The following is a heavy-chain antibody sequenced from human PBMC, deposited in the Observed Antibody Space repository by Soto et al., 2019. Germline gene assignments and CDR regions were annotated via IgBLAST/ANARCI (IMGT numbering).Heavy chain of an antibody. Sequence: GASVKVSCKASGYTFTIYGISWVRQAPGQGLAWMGWISAYNGNTNYAQKLQGRVTMTTDTSTSTAYMELRSLRSDDTAVYYCARDLGEWNLHYDILTGRLGNWFDPWGQGTLVTVSS. CDR1: GYTFTIYG. V-gene: IGHV1-18*01. J-gene: IGHJ5*02. CDR3: ARDLGEWNLHYDILTGRLGNWFDP. D-gene: IGHD3-9*01. CDR2: ISAYNGNT.